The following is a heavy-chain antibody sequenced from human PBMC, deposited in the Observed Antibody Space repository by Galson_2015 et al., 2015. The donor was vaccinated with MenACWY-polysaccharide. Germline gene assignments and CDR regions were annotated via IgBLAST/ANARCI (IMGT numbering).Heavy chain of an antibody. CDR2: INAGNGNT. J-gene: IGHJ4*02. V-gene: IGHV1-3*01. CDR3: AKGLWFAARSGYFLDY. D-gene: IGHD3-10*01. Sequence: SVKVSCKASGYTFSDYAVNWVRQAPGHRLEWMGWINAGNGNTKYSQKFQGRVTITRDTSASTTYMELSGLRSEDTAVYYCAKGLWFAARSGYFLDYWGQGTLVTVSS. CDR1: GYTFSDYA.